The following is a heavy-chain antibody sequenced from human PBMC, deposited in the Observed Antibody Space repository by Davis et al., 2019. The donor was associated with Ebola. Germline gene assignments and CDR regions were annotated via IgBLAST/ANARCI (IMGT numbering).Heavy chain of an antibody. Sequence: GESLKISCAASGFTFSYYDMHWVRQAPGNGLEWVALISFDGNTQYYADSVRGRFTISRDNSNNTLSLQMSSLRPEDTAVYYCARGVRRDILAAFDYWGQGTLVTVSS. D-gene: IGHD5-12*01. CDR2: ISFDGNTQ. J-gene: IGHJ4*02. V-gene: IGHV3-30-3*01. CDR3: ARGVRRDILAAFDY. CDR1: GFTFSYYD.